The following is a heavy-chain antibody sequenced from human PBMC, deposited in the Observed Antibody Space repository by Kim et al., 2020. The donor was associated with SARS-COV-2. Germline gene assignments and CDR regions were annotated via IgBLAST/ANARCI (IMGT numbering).Heavy chain of an antibody. CDR1: GFTFSSYN. D-gene: IGHD3-22*01. Sequence: GGSLRLSCAASGFTFSSYNMNWVRQAPGKGLEWMSSIDRTSNTIYYADSVKGRFTISRDNAKSSLYLQMNNVRDEDTAVYHCVKNLYYYDSSVIGNWFDPWGLGHLVIVSS. V-gene: IGHV3-48*02. CDR2: IDRTSNTI. J-gene: IGHJ5*02. CDR3: VKNLYYYDSSVIGNWFDP.